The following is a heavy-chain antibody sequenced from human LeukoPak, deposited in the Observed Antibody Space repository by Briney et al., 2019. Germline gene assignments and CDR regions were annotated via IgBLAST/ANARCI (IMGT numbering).Heavy chain of an antibody. V-gene: IGHV3-53*01. Sequence: GGSLRLSCAASGFSVSSNYMSWVRQAPGKGLEWVSVIYSGGSTYYADSVKGRFTISRDSSKNTLYLQMNSLRAEDTAVYYCAREGGNYYFDLWGQGTLVTVSS. CDR2: IYSGGST. J-gene: IGHJ4*02. CDR1: GFSVSSNY. CDR3: AREGGNYYFDL.